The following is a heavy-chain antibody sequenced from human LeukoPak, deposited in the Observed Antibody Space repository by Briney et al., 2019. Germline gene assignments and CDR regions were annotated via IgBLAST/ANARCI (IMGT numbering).Heavy chain of an antibody. CDR1: GSTFSSSW. CDR3: ARDYMGD. CDR2: MKYDGSEK. V-gene: IGHV3-7*01. D-gene: IGHD3-16*01. Sequence: GGSLRLSCEVSGSTFSSSWMSWVRQAPGKGLEWVANMKYDGSEKYYVDSVKGRFTISRDNAENSLYLQMNRLTAEDTAVYYCARDYMGDWGQGTLVTVSS. J-gene: IGHJ4*02.